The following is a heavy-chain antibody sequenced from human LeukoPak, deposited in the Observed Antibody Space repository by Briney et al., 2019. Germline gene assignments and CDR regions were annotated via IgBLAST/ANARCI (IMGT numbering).Heavy chain of an antibody. CDR2: ISGSGGST. CDR3: VKALITMVRNTGFDY. CDR1: GFTFSSYA. Sequence: GGSLRLSCAASGFTFSSYAMSWVRQAPGKGLEWVSAISGSGGSTYYADSVKGRFTISRDNSKNTLYLQMNSLRAEDTAVYYCVKALITMVRNTGFDYWGQGTLVTVSS. V-gene: IGHV3-23*01. J-gene: IGHJ4*02. D-gene: IGHD3-10*01.